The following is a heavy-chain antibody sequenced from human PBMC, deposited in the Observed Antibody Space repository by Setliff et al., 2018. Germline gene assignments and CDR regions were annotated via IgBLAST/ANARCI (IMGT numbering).Heavy chain of an antibody. CDR3: ARDLGHGGDSDY. V-gene: IGHV4-38-2*02. J-gene: IGHJ4*02. D-gene: IGHD2-21*02. CDR1: GYSISNIYY. Sequence: SETLSLTCAVSGYSISNIYYWGWIRQPPGKGLEWVGNIGHTGSINYNPSLKSRLTMSRDTSKNQVSLKLNSVTATDTAVYYCARDLGHGGDSDYWGQGILVTVSS. CDR2: IGHTGSI.